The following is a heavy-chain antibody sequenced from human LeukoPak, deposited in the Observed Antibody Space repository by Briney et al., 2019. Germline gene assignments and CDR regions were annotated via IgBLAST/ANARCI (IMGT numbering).Heavy chain of an antibody. CDR3: ARGVERATINELNF. D-gene: IGHD5-24*01. Sequence: GGSLRPSCAASGFTFSDYWMHWVRQAPGKGLVWVSRTRGDGLDATYADSVEGRFTISRDNAKNTVYLQMSSLRGEDTALYYCARGVERATINELNFWGQGTLVTVSS. CDR2: TRGDGLDA. V-gene: IGHV3-74*01. CDR1: GFTFSDYW. J-gene: IGHJ4*02.